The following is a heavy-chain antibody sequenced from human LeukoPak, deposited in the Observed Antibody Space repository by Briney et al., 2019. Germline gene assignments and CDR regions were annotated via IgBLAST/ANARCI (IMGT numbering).Heavy chain of an antibody. J-gene: IGHJ4*02. Sequence: PSETLSLTCAVYGGSLSGYYWSWIRQPPGKGLEWIGEINHSGSTNYNPSLKSRVTISVDTSKNQFSLKLSSVTAADTAVYYCARGLEVVVPASSGSLLYFFDYRGQGTLVTVSS. D-gene: IGHD2-21*02. V-gene: IGHV4-34*01. CDR3: ARGLEVVVPASSGSLLYFFDY. CDR1: GGSLSGYY. CDR2: INHSGST.